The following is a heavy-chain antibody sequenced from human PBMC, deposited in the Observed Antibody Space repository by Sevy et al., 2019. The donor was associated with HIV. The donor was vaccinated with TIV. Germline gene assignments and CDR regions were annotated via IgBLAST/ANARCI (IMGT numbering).Heavy chain of an antibody. Sequence: SQTLSLTCAISGDSVSSSSAAWNWFRQSPSRGLEWLGRTYYRSKWYNNYAVSVKSRVTINSDTSENQFSLHLNSVTPEDTAVYFCARGDELNSYYYGMDVWGQGTTVTVSS. CDR3: ARGDELNSYYYGMDV. J-gene: IGHJ6*02. CDR1: GDSVSSSSAA. V-gene: IGHV6-1*01. CDR2: TYYRSKWYN. D-gene: IGHD1-1*01.